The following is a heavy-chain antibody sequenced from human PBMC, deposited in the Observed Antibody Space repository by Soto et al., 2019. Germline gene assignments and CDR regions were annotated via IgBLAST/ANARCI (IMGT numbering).Heavy chain of an antibody. D-gene: IGHD2-15*01. CDR2: IYYSGST. CDR3: ARHGSSGGSGGYYYYGMDV. V-gene: IGHV4-39*01. Sequence: SDTLSLTCTVSGGSISSISYYWGWIRQPPGKGLEWIGSIYYSGSTYYNPSLKSRVTISVDTSKNQFSLKLSSVTAADTAVYYCARHGSSGGSGGYYYYGMDVWGQGTTVT. J-gene: IGHJ6*02. CDR1: GGSISSISYY.